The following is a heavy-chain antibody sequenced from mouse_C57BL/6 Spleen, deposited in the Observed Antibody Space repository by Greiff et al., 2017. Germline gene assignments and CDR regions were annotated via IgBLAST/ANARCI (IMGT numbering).Heavy chain of an antibody. CDR2: IYPGDGDT. CDR1: GYAFSSSW. D-gene: IGHD1-1*01. CDR3: AISTVVADYAMDY. J-gene: IGHJ4*01. Sequence: VNVVESGPELVKPGASVKISCKASGYAFSSSWMNWVKQRPGKGLEWIGRIYPGDGDTNYNGKFKGKATLTADKSSSTAYMQLSSLTSEDSAVYFCAISTVVADYAMDYWGQGTSVTVSS. V-gene: IGHV1-82*01.